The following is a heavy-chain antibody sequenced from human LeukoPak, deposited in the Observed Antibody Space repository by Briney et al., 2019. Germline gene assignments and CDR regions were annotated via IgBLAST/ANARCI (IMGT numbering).Heavy chain of an antibody. CDR2: ISSSSTTI. Sequence: PGGSLRLSCEASGFTFSTYRMTWVRQAPGKGLEWVSYISSSSTTIDYADSVKGRFTISRDNAKNSLYLQMNSLRAEDTAVYYCANGYSYVRTYWGQGTLVTVSS. V-gene: IGHV3-48*04. D-gene: IGHD5-18*01. J-gene: IGHJ4*02. CDR1: GFTFSTYR. CDR3: ANGYSYVRTY.